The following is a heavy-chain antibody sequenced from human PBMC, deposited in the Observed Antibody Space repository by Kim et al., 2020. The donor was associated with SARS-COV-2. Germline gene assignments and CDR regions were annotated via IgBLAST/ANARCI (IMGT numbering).Heavy chain of an antibody. J-gene: IGHJ5*02. V-gene: IGHV4-39*07. CDR1: GGSISSSSYY. CDR2: IYYSGST. CDR3: AREPPDPRITMVRGVIGGGGGNWFDP. Sequence: SETLSLTCTVSGGSISSSSYYWGWIRQPPGKGLEWIGSIYYSGSTYYNPSLKSRVTISVDTSKNQFSLKLSSVTAADTAVYYCAREPPDPRITMVRGVIGGGGGNWFDPWGQGTLVTVSS. D-gene: IGHD3-10*01.